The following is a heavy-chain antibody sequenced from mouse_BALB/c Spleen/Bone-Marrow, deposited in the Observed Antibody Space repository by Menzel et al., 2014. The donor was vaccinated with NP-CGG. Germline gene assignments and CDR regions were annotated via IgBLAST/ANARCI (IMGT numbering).Heavy chain of an antibody. CDR3: TTGFAY. CDR2: IRLKSNNHAT. J-gene: IGHJ3*01. CDR1: GFTFSNYW. V-gene: IGHV6-6*02. Sequence: EVKLEESGGGLVQPGGSIKLSSVASGFTFSNYWMNWVRQSPEKGLEWVAEIRLKSNNHATHYAESVKGRFTISRDDSKSSVYLQTNNLRAEDTGICYCTTGFAYWGQGTLVTVSA.